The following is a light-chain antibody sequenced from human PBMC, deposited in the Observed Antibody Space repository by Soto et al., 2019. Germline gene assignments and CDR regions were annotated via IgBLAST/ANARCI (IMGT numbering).Light chain of an antibody. J-gene: IGLJ3*02. CDR2: KVD. V-gene: IGLV2-14*01. CDR1: SSDVGGYNY. Sequence: QSALTQPPSASGSPGQSVTISCTGTSSDVGGYNYISWYQQHPGKAPKLMIYKVDNRPSGISDRFSASKSGNTASLTISGLQAEDEAHYYCSSYTTVPSPQWVFAGGTQLTVL. CDR3: SSYTTVPSPQWV.